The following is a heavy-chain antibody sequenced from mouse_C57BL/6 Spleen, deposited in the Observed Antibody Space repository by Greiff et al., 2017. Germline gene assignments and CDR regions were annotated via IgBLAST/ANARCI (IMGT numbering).Heavy chain of an antibody. Sequence: EVQVVESGGDLVKPGGSLKLSCAASGFTFSSYGMSWVRQTPDKRLEWVATISSGGSYTYYPDSVKGRFTISRDNAKNTLYLQMSSLKSEDTAMYYCARQGDYDYDDWFAYWGQGTLVTVSA. V-gene: IGHV5-6*01. CDR1: GFTFSSYG. D-gene: IGHD2-4*01. CDR3: ARQGDYDYDDWFAY. CDR2: ISSGGSYT. J-gene: IGHJ3*01.